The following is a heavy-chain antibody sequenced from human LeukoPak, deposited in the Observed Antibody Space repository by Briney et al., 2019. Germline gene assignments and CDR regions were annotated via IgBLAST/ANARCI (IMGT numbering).Heavy chain of an antibody. D-gene: IGHD4-17*01. J-gene: IGHJ4*02. CDR3: ARHYYRDPFDY. Sequence: SETLSLTCTVSAASISTYYWSWIRQHPGKGLEWIGYIEYSGTTTSNPSLKSRVTISVATSKNQFSLKLSSVAAADTAVYYCARHYYRDPFDYWGQGTLVTVSS. V-gene: IGHV4-59*01. CDR2: IEYSGTT. CDR1: AASISTYY.